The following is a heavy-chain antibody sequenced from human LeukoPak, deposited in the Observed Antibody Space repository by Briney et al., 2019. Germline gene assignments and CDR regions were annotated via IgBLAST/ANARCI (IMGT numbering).Heavy chain of an antibody. D-gene: IGHD2-2*01. V-gene: IGHV4-34*01. CDR3: ARGDLLADIVVVPAARLDI. Sequence: SETLSLTCAVYGGSFSGYYWSWIRQPPGKGLEWIGEINHSGSTNYNPSLKSRVTISVDTSKNQFSLKLSSVTAADTAVYYSARGDLLADIVVVPAARLDIWGQGTMVTVSS. J-gene: IGHJ3*02. CDR1: GGSFSGYY. CDR2: INHSGST.